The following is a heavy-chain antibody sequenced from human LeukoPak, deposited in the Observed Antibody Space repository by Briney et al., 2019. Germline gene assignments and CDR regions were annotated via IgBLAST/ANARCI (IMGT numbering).Heavy chain of an antibody. CDR2: IYYSGST. J-gene: IGHJ2*01. D-gene: IGHD6-13*01. Sequence: PSETLFLTCTVSGGSISSYYWSWIRQPPGKGLGWIGYIYYSGSTNYSPSLKSRLTISVDTSKNQFSLKLSSVTAADTAVYYCARTYGSSGLGYFDLWGRGTLVTVSS. V-gene: IGHV4-59*01. CDR3: ARTYGSSGLGYFDL. CDR1: GGSISSYY.